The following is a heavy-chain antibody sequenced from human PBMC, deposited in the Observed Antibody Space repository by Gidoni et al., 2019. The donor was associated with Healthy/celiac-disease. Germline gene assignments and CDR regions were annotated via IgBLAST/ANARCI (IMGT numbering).Heavy chain of an antibody. CDR2: IRSKAYGGTT. CDR3: TRGYDDFWSGYYYYFDY. V-gene: IGHV3-49*04. J-gene: IGHJ4*02. D-gene: IGHD3-3*01. Sequence: EVQLVESGGGLVQPGRSLRLSCTASGFTFGDYAMSWVRQAPGKGLEWVGFIRSKAYGGTTEYSASVKGRFTISRDDSKSIAYLQMNSLKTEDTAVYYCTRGYDDFWSGYYYYFDYWGQGTLVTVSS. CDR1: GFTFGDYA.